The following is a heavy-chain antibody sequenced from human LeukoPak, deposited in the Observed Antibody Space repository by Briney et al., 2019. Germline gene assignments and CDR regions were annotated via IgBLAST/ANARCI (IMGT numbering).Heavy chain of an antibody. CDR3: ARDRGEEAFDP. Sequence: SETLSLTCTVSGGSISSSSYYWGWIRQPPGKGLEWIGSIYYSGSTYYNPSLKSRVTISVDTSKNQFSLKLSSVTAADTAVYYCARDRGEEAFDPWGQGTLVTVSS. CDR1: GGSISSSSYY. V-gene: IGHV4-39*07. J-gene: IGHJ5*02. CDR2: IYYSGST. D-gene: IGHD3-10*01.